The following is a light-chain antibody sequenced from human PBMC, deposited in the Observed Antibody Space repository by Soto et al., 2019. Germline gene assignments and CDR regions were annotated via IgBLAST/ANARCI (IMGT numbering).Light chain of an antibody. CDR1: QSISSS. V-gene: IGKV1-39*01. J-gene: IGKJ4*01. CDR2: AAS. Sequence: DIQMTQSPSSLSASVGDRVTITCRASQSISSSLNWYQQKPGKAPKLLSYAASSLQSGVPSRFSGSGSWTDFTPTIISLQPEDFATYYCQQSYTTPLTFGGGTKVEIK. CDR3: QQSYTTPLT.